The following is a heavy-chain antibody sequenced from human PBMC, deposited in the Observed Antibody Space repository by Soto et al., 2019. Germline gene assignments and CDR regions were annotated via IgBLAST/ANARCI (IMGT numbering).Heavy chain of an antibody. J-gene: IGHJ4*02. Sequence: QVQLVQSGAEVKKPGASVKVSCKASGYTFTSYGISWVRQAPGQGLEWMGWISAYNGNTNYAQKLQGRVTMTTDTTRSTAYMELRSLSSDDTAVYYCARDPLPQYYYDSSGYGGGIFDYWGQGTLVTVSS. V-gene: IGHV1-18*01. CDR2: ISAYNGNT. D-gene: IGHD3-22*01. CDR3: ARDPLPQYYYDSSGYGGGIFDY. CDR1: GYTFTSYG.